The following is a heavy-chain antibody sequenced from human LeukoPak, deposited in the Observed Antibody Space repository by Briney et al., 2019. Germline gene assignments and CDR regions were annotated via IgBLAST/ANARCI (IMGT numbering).Heavy chain of an antibody. CDR1: GFTFSSYA. CDR3: ARGAYYYED. J-gene: IGHJ4*02. V-gene: IGHV3-23*01. D-gene: IGHD3-22*01. Sequence: PGGSLRLSCAASGFTFSSYAMSWVRQAPGKGLEWVSGISGSGDSRYYADSVRGRFTISRDNSKNTLSLQMNSLRAEDTAVYYCARGAYYYEDWGQGTLVTVSS. CDR2: ISGSGDSR.